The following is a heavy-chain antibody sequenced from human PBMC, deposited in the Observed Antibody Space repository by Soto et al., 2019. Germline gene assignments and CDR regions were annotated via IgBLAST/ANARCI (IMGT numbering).Heavy chain of an antibody. CDR3: AHPGPFDY. J-gene: IGHJ4*02. CDR2: ISGSGGST. V-gene: IGHV3-23*01. Sequence: GGSLRHACAASAFTFSGYAMIWVRQAPGKGLEWVSAISGSGGSTYYADSVKGRFTISRDNSKNTLHLQMNSLRAEDTAVYYCAHPGPFDYWGQGTLVTVSS. CDR1: AFTFSGYA.